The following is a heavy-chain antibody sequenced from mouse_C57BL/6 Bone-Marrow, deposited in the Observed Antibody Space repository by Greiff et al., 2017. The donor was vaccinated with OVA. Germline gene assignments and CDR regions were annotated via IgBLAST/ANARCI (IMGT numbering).Heavy chain of an antibody. V-gene: IGHV1-82*01. CDR2: IYPGDGDT. CDR1: GYAFSSSW. Sequence: VQLQQSGPELVKPGASVKISCKASGYAFSSSWMNWVKQRPGQGLEWIGRIYPGDGDTNYNGKFKGKATLTADKSSSTAYMQLSSLTSDDAAVFYCARHEDGYYASYFDYWGQGTTLTVSS. J-gene: IGHJ2*01. CDR3: ARHEDGYYASYFDY. D-gene: IGHD2-3*01.